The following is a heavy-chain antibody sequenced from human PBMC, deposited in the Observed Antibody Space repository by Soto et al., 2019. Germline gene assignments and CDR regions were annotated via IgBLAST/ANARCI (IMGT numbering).Heavy chain of an antibody. J-gene: IGHJ5*02. CDR3: ARDRITMVRGVTHENWFDP. Sequence: GASVKVSCKASGYTFTGYYMHWVRQAPGQGLEWMGWINPNSGGTDYAQKFQGWVTMTRDTSISTAYMELSRLRSDDTAVYYCARDRITMVRGVTHENWFDPWGQGTLVTVSS. CDR1: GYTFTGYY. V-gene: IGHV1-2*04. D-gene: IGHD3-10*01. CDR2: INPNSGGT.